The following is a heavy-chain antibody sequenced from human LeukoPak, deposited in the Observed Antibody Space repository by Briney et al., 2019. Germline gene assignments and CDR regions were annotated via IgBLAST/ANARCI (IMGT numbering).Heavy chain of an antibody. J-gene: IGHJ4*02. CDR1: GFTVSSNY. CDR3: AREWGVPHYFDY. CDR2: IYSGGST. D-gene: IGHD2-8*01. Sequence: GGSLRLSCAASGFTVSSNYMSWVRQAPGKGLEWVSVIYSGGSTYYADSVKGRFTISRDNSKNTLYLQMNSLRAEDTAVYYCAREWGVPHYFDYWGQGTLVTVSS. V-gene: IGHV3-53*01.